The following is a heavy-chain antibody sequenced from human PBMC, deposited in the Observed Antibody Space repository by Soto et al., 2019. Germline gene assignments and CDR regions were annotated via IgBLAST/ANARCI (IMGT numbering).Heavy chain of an antibody. V-gene: IGHV3-9*01. CDR2: ISWNSGSI. CDR1: GFTFDDYA. D-gene: IGHD2-2*02. J-gene: IGHJ6*02. Sequence: QTGGSLRLSCAASGFTFDDYAMHWVRQAPGKGLEGVSGISWNSGSIGYADSVKSRFTISRDNAKNSLYLQMNSLRAEDTALYYCAKDKVRGYCSSTSCYSGMDVWGQGTTVTVSS. CDR3: AKDKVRGYCSSTSCYSGMDV.